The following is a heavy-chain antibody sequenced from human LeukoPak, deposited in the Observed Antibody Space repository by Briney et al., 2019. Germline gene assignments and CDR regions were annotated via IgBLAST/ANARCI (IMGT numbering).Heavy chain of an antibody. Sequence: GGSLRLSCAASGFTFSSYAMSWVRQAPGKGLEWVSSMSGSGGTTYYADSVKGRFAISRDNSKNTLYLQMNSLRAEDTAVYYCARRRYSVYDFDYWGQGTLVTVSS. V-gene: IGHV3-23*01. CDR2: MSGSGGTT. CDR3: ARRRYSVYDFDY. D-gene: IGHD5/OR15-5a*01. CDR1: GFTFSSYA. J-gene: IGHJ4*02.